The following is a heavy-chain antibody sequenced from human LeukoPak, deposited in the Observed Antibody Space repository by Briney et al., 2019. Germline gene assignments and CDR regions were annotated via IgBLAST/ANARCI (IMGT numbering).Heavy chain of an antibody. D-gene: IGHD2-2*01. CDR3: ARELGYCSSTSCLKRPAYYCYGMDV. Sequence: SETLSLTCAVYGGSFSGYYWGWIRQPPGKGLEWIGEINHSGSTNYNPSLKSRVTISVDTSKNQFSLKLSSVTAADTAVYYCARELGYCSSTSCLKRPAYYCYGMDVWGQGTTVTVSS. J-gene: IGHJ6*02. V-gene: IGHV4-34*01. CDR1: GGSFSGYY. CDR2: INHSGST.